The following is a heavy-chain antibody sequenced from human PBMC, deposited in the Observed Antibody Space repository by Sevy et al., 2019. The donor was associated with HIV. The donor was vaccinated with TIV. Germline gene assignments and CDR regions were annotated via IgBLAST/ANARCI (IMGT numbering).Heavy chain of an antibody. J-gene: IGHJ4*02. V-gene: IGHV3-30*18. CDR1: GFAFQTFG. CDR3: TQESIRGTYIRGDFDH. CDR2: ISYDGNNQ. Sequence: GGSLRLSCSGFGFAFQTFGMHWVRQAPGKGPEWLAVISYDGNNQNYADSVKGRFTVSRDNSKNMHCLQMNSLRGNDTAVYFCTQESIRGTYIRGDFDHWGQGTLVTVSS. D-gene: IGHD3-10*02.